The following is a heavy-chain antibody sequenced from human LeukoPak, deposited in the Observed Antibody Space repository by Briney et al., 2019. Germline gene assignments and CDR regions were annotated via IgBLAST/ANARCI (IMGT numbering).Heavy chain of an antibody. CDR2: ISDGGVST. CDR3: AKVDYGDYYFDY. Sequence: GGSLRLSCAASGFTFSSYAMSWVRQAPGKGLEWVSFISDGGVSTYYADSVKCRFTISRDSSKNTLYLQMNSLRAEDTAVYYCAKVDYGDYYFDYWGQGTLVTVSS. CDR1: GFTFSSYA. V-gene: IGHV3-23*01. J-gene: IGHJ4*02. D-gene: IGHD4-17*01.